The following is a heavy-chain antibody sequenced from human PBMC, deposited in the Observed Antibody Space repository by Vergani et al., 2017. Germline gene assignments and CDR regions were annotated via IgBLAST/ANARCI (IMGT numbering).Heavy chain of an antibody. V-gene: IGHV4-39*01. CDR2: IYYSGST. CDR1: GGSISSSSYY. Sequence: QLQLQESGPGLVKPSETLSLTCTVSGGSISSSSYYWGWIRQPPGKGLEWIGSIYYSGSTYYNPSLKSRVTISVDTSKNQFSLKLSSVTAADTAVYYCARIEMATISEYYYYYYGMDVWGQGTTVTVSS. D-gene: IGHD5-24*01. CDR3: ARIEMATISEYYYYYYGMDV. J-gene: IGHJ6*02.